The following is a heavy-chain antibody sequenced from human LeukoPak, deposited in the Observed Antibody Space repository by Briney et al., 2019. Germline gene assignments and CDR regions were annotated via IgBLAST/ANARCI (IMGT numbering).Heavy chain of an antibody. D-gene: IGHD5-18*01. J-gene: IGHJ4*02. CDR3: ARDGGYSYGYGYDY. Sequence: GGSLRLSCVASGFTVSGNYMSWVRQAPGKGLEWVSTIYSVSTTYYADSVKGRFTVSGDNSKNTPYLQMNSLRVEDTAVYYCARDGGYSYGYGYDYWGQGTLVTASS. V-gene: IGHV3-66*01. CDR1: GFTVSGNY. CDR2: IYSVSTT.